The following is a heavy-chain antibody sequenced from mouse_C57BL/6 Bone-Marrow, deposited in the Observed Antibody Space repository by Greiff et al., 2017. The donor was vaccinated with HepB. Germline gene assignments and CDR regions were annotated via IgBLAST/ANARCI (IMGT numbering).Heavy chain of an antibody. CDR1: GFNIKDDY. D-gene: IGHD1-1*01. CDR2: IDPENGDT. Sequence: VQLQQSGAELVRPGASVKLSCTASGFNIKDDYMHWVKQRPEQGLEWIGWIDPENGDTEYASKFQGKATITADTPSNTAYLQLSSLTSEDTAVYYCSLYYYGSSPFDYWGQGTTLTVSS. V-gene: IGHV14-4*01. J-gene: IGHJ2*01. CDR3: SLYYYGSSPFDY.